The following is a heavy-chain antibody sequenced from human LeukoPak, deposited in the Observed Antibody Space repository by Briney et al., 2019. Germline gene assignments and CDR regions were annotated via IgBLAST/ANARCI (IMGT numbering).Heavy chain of an antibody. V-gene: IGHV1-18*01. CDR2: MNPNSGNT. CDR3: ARDYDSSGCSDY. D-gene: IGHD3-22*01. Sequence: ASVKVSFTASGYTFTSYDINWVRQATGQGLEWMGWMNPNSGNTNYAQKLQGRVTMTTDTSTSTAYMELRSLRSDDTAVYYCARDYDSSGCSDYWGQGTLVTVSS. J-gene: IGHJ4*02. CDR1: GYTFTSYD.